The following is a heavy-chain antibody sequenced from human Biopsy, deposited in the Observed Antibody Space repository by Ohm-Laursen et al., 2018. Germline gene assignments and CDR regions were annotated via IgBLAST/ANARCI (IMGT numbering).Heavy chain of an antibody. V-gene: IGHV1-46*01. D-gene: IGHD3-10*01. CDR2: INPSGGST. Sequence: ASVKVSCNAFGYTFITYYVNWVRQAPGQGLEWMGKINPSGGSTSYAQKFQGRVTMTRDTSTTTVYMELSSLRSEDTAVYYCARDRIGGRGDPPDHWGQGTLVTVSS. CDR1: GYTFITYY. CDR3: ARDRIGGRGDPPDH. J-gene: IGHJ4*02.